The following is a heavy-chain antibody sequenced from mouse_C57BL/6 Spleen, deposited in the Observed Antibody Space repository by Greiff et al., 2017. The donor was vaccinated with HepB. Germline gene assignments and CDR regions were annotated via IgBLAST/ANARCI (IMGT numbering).Heavy chain of an antibody. CDR1: GYSFTSYY. CDR3: ARENSSGGYYAMDY. V-gene: IGHV1-66*01. D-gene: IGHD3-2*02. CDR2: IYPGSGNT. J-gene: IGHJ4*01. Sequence: QVQLQQSGPELVKPGASVKISCKASGYSFTSYYIHWVKQRPGQGLEWIGWIYPGSGNTKYNEKFKGKATLTADTSSSTAYMQLSSLTSEDSAVYYCARENSSGGYYAMDYWGQGTSVTVSS.